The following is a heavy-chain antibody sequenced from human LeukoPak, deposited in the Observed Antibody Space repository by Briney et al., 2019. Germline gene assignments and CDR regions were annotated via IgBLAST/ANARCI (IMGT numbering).Heavy chain of an antibody. Sequence: GGSLRLSCAASGFTFSSYAMHWVRQAPGKGLEYVSAISSNGGSTYYANSVKGRFTISRDNSKNTLYLQMGSLRAEDMAVYYCARSAEEYSSGWYYFDYWGQGTLVTVSP. J-gene: IGHJ4*02. CDR2: ISSNGGST. CDR1: GFTFSSYA. D-gene: IGHD6-19*01. V-gene: IGHV3-64*01. CDR3: ARSAEEYSSGWYYFDY.